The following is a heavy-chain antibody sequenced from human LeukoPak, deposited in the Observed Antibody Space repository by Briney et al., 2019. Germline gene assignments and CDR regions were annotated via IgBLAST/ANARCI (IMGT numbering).Heavy chain of an antibody. V-gene: IGHV1-69*04. Sequence: GASVKVSCKASGGTFSSYAISWVRQAPGQGLEWMGRIIPILGIANYAQKFQGRVTITADKSTSTAYMELSSLRSEDTAVYYCARARLRIVVVISDYWGQGTLVTVSS. J-gene: IGHJ4*02. D-gene: IGHD3-22*01. CDR1: GGTFSSYA. CDR3: ARARLRIVVVISDY. CDR2: IIPILGIA.